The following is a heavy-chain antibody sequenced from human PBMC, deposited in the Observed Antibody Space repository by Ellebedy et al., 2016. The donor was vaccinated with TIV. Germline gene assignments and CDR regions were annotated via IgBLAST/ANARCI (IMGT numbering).Heavy chain of an antibody. D-gene: IGHD2-8*02. Sequence: GESLKISCTGSGFTLSNYALHWVRQAPGEGLEWLALISFDGSVKYYADSVKGRFTISRDSSKLYLQMNSLSDEDTAVYFCARGETYYSGTSDYGFEYWGQGTLVTVSS. V-gene: IGHV3-30*04. CDR3: ARGETYYSGTSDYGFEY. CDR2: ISFDGSVK. CDR1: GFTLSNYA. J-gene: IGHJ4*02.